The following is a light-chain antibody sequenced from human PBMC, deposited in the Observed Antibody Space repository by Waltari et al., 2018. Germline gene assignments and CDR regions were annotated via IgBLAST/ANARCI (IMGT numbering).Light chain of an antibody. CDR1: STDAGAYHH. J-gene: IGLJ3*02. Sequence: QSVLTQPASVSGSPGQSITVACTGTSTDAGAYHHVCWYQQRPGKAPKLMISDVSNRLSGFSDRFSGSKSGNTASLTISGLQAEDEADYYCSSFTNSGSWVFGGGTKVTVL. CDR3: SSFTNSGSWV. CDR2: DVS. V-gene: IGLV2-14*01.